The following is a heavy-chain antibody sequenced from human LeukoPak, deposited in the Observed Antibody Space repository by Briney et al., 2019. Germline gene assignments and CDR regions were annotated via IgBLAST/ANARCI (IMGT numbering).Heavy chain of an antibody. CDR2: ISDSGGST. Sequence: GGSLRLSCAASGFTFSSYAVSWVRQAPGEGLAWVSAISDSGGSTQYADSVKGRFIISRDNSKNTLYLQMNSLRVEDTAVYYCAKGSSNWRDYYYFDYWGQGTLVTVSS. D-gene: IGHD6-13*01. CDR3: AKGSSNWRDYYYFDY. J-gene: IGHJ4*02. CDR1: GFTFSSYA. V-gene: IGHV3-23*01.